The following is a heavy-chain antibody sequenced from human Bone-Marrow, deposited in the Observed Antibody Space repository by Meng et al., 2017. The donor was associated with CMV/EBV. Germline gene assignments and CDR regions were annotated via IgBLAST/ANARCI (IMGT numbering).Heavy chain of an antibody. V-gene: IGHV3-73*01. CDR1: GFTFSGSA. CDR2: IRSKANSYAT. Sequence: GGSLRLSCAASGFTFSGSAMHWVRQASGKGLEWVGRIRSKANSYATAYAASVKGRFTISRDDSKNTAYLQMNSLKTEDTAVYYCTRHNSGYAANYYYYGMDVWGQGTTVTVSS. J-gene: IGHJ6*02. CDR3: TRHNSGYAANYYYYGMDV. D-gene: IGHD5-12*01.